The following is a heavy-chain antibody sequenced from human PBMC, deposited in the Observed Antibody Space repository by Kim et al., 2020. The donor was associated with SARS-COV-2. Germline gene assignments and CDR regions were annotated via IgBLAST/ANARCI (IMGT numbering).Heavy chain of an antibody. Sequence: SETLSLTCTVSGGSISSGGYYWSWIRQHPGKGLEWIGYIFYSGSTYYNPSLKSRVTISVDTSKNQFSLKLSSVTAADTAVYYCARSRYSGYDGAFDIWGQGTMVTVSS. CDR1: GGSISSGGYY. V-gene: IGHV4-31*03. J-gene: IGHJ3*02. CDR2: IFYSGST. D-gene: IGHD5-12*01. CDR3: ARSRYSGYDGAFDI.